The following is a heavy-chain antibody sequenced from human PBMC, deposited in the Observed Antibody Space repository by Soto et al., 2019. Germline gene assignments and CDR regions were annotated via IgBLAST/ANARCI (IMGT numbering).Heavy chain of an antibody. CDR1: GFTFSSYW. V-gene: IGHV3-74*01. CDR3: GRGGSDSPMAPGY. CDR2: INPDGSAT. Sequence: PGGSLRLSCAVSGFTFSSYWMHWVRQAPGKGLVCVSRINPDGSATNYADSVKGRFTISRDNAKNTLYLQMNSLRAEDTAVFYCGRGGSDSPMAPGYWGQGTLVTVSS. J-gene: IGHJ4*02. D-gene: IGHD5-18*01.